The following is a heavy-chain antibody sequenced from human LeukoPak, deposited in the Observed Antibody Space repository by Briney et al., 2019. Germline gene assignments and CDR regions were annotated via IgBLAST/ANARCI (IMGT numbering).Heavy chain of an antibody. J-gene: IGHJ3*02. D-gene: IGHD3-22*01. CDR3: ARGLIEGAFDI. CDR1: GGTLSSYA. Sequence: EASVKVSCKASGGTLSSYAISWVRQAPGQGLEWMRIINPSGGSTSYAQKFQGRVTMTRDTSTSAVYMELSSLRSEDTAVYYCARGLIEGAFDIWGQGTMVTVSS. V-gene: IGHV1-46*01. CDR2: INPSGGST.